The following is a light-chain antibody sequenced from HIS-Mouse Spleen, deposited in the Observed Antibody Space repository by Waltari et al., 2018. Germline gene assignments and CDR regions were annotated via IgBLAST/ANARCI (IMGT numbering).Light chain of an antibody. J-gene: IGLJ3*02. V-gene: IGLV1-47*01. CDR2: RNN. CDR3: AAWDDSLSGPV. Sequence: QSVLTQPPSASGTPGQRVTLSCSGSSPNIGSNYVYWYQQLPGTAPKLLIYRNNPRPSGVPDRFSGSKSGTSASLAISGLRSEDEADYYCAAWDDSLSGPVFGGGTKLTVL. CDR1: SPNIGSNY.